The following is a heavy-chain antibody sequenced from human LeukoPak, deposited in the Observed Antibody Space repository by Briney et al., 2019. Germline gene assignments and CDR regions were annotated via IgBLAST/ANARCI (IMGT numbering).Heavy chain of an antibody. V-gene: IGHV1-18*01. CDR3: ARHPGQQVDY. D-gene: IGHD6-13*01. CDR2: INPYNGNT. J-gene: IGHJ4*02. CDR1: GYIFTSYG. Sequence: ASVKVSCKASGYIFTSYGISWVRQAPGHGLEWMGWINPYNGNTNYAQKLQGRVTMTTDTSTSTAYMELRSLRSDDTAVYYCARHPGQQVDYCGQGTLVTFSS.